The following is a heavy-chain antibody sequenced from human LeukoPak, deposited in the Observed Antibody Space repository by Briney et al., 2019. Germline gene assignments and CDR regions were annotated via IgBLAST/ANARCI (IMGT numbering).Heavy chain of an antibody. V-gene: IGHV3-30-3*01. CDR2: ISYDGSNK. D-gene: IGHD6-13*01. CDR3: ARESGSSWYRSGY. Sequence: GGSLRLSCAASGFTFSSYAMHWVRQAPGKGLEWVAVISYDGSNKYYADSVKGRFTISRDNSKNTLYLQMNSLRAEDTAVYYCARESGSSWYRSGYRGQGTLVTVSS. CDR1: GFTFSSYA. J-gene: IGHJ4*02.